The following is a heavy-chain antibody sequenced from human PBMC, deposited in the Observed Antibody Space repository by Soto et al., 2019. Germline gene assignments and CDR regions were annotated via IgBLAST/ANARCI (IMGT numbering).Heavy chain of an antibody. CDR3: AREYGHDGSEGNCFFDC. Sequence: SVKVSCKASGGTFSRYAINWVRQSPVQGLEWMGGIIPIFSTANYAQKFQGRVTITADESTSTAHMELSSLRSEDTAVYYCAREYGHDGSEGNCFFDCWGQGNLVTV. J-gene: IGHJ4*02. CDR1: GGTFSRYA. CDR2: IIPIFSTA. V-gene: IGHV1-69*13. D-gene: IGHD2-15*01.